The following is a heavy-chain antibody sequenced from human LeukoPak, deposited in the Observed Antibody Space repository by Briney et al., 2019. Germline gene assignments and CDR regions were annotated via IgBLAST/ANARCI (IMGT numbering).Heavy chain of an antibody. D-gene: IGHD6-13*01. CDR2: ISGSGGST. Sequence: GGSLRLSCAASGFTFSSYAMSWVRQAPGKGLEWVSAISGSGGSTYYADSAKGRFTISRDKSKNTLYLQMNSLRAEDTAIYYCAKEFFDSQQLVPYFDYWGQGTLVTVSS. J-gene: IGHJ4*02. CDR3: AKEFFDSQQLVPYFDY. V-gene: IGHV3-23*01. CDR1: GFTFSSYA.